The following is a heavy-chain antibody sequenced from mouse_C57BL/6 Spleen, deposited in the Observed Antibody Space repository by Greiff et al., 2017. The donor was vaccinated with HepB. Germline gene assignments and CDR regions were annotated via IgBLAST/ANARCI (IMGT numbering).Heavy chain of an antibody. CDR2: IYPRSGNT. CDR3: ARWGGNTYVDV. CDR1: GYTFTSYG. J-gene: IGHJ1*03. Sequence: QVQLKQSGAELARPGASVKLSCKASGYTFTSYGISWVKQRTGQGLEWIGEIYPRSGNTYYNEKFKGKATLTADKSSSTAYMELRSLTSEDSAVYFCARWGGNTYVDVWGTGTTVTVSS. V-gene: IGHV1-81*01. D-gene: IGHD2-1*01.